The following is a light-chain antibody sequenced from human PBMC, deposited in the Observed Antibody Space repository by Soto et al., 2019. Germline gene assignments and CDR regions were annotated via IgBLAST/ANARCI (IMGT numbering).Light chain of an antibody. Sequence: DIQMTQSPSTLSASVGDRVAITCRASQSINNWLAWYQQKPGKAPKLLIHTASSLESGVPSRFSGSGSGTEFTLTISSLQPDDFAFYHCQHYNNYWTFGQGTKVEIK. CDR2: TAS. CDR1: QSINNW. V-gene: IGKV1-5*03. J-gene: IGKJ1*01. CDR3: QHYNNYWT.